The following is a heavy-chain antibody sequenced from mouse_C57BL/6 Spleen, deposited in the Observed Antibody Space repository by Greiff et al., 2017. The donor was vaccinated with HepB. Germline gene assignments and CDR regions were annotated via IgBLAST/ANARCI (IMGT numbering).Heavy chain of an antibody. CDR3: ARDDYDKSRFDY. D-gene: IGHD2-4*01. CDR1: GYTFTSYG. CDR2: IYPRSGNT. V-gene: IGHV1-81*01. Sequence: QVHVKQSGAELARPGASVKLSCKASGYTFTSYGISWVKQRTGQGLEWIGEIYPRSGNTYYNEKFKGKATLTADKSSSTAYMELRSLTSEDSAVYFCARDDYDKSRFDYWGQGTTLTVSS. J-gene: IGHJ2*01.